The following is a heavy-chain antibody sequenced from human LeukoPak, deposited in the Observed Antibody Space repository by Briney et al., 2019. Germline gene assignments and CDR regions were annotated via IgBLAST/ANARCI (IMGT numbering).Heavy chain of an antibody. V-gene: IGHV3-30*03. Sequence: GGSLRLSCAASGFTFSNYGMHWVRQAPGKGLQWVAVISYDGSNKYYADSVKGRFTISRDNSKNTLYLQTNSLRAEDTAVYYCARDLRGAFDYWGQGTLVTVSS. CDR1: GFTFSNYG. D-gene: IGHD3-10*01. CDR2: ISYDGSNK. CDR3: ARDLRGAFDY. J-gene: IGHJ4*02.